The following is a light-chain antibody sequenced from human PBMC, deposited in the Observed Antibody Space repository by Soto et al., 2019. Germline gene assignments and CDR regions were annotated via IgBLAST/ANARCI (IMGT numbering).Light chain of an antibody. Sequence: QSVLTQPASVSGSPGQSITISCTGTSSDVGAYNYVSWYQQHPGKAPKLIIYDVSNRPSGISNRFSGSKSANTASLTISGLQTEDEADYFCTSYTTSSTLYVFRTGNKVTVL. CDR3: TSYTTSSTLYV. J-gene: IGLJ1*01. CDR2: DVS. V-gene: IGLV2-14*01. CDR1: SSDVGAYNY.